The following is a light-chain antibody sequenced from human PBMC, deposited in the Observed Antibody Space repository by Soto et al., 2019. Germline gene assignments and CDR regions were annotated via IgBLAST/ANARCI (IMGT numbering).Light chain of an antibody. V-gene: IGLV2-14*01. CDR3: SSYRIANTYV. Sequence: QSVLTQPASGSGSPGQSSTISCTGTSHDVGDYDYVSWYQQHPGKAPKILIYEVSNRPSGVSNRFSGSKSGNTASLTISGLQTEDEADYYCSSYRIANTYVFGTGTKVAVL. J-gene: IGLJ1*01. CDR1: SHDVGDYDY. CDR2: EVS.